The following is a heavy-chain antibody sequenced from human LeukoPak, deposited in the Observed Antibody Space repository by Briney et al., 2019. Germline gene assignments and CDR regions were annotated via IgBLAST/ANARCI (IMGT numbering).Heavy chain of an antibody. CDR2: IYTSGST. V-gene: IGHV4-4*07. J-gene: IGHJ3*02. CDR3: AREPKDYYDSRGAFDI. Sequence: EXXSLTCTVSGGSISSYYWSWIRQPAGKGLEGIGRIYTSGSTNYNPSITSRVTMSVDTSKNQFSLKLSSVTAADTAVYYCAREPKDYYDSRGAFDIWGQGTMVTVSS. CDR1: GGSISSYY. D-gene: IGHD3-22*01.